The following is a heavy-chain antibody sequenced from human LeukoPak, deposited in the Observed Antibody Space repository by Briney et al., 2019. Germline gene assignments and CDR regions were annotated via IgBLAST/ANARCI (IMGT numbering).Heavy chain of an antibody. V-gene: IGHV1-18*01. J-gene: IGHJ4*02. Sequence: GASVKVSCKASGYTFTSYGISWVRQAPGQGLEWMGWISAYNGNTNYAQKFQGRVTMTRDTSISTAYMELSRLRSDDTAVYYCARSHRREYQLLPVYWGQGTLVTVSS. CDR3: ARSHRREYQLLPVY. D-gene: IGHD2-2*01. CDR2: ISAYNGNT. CDR1: GYTFTSYG.